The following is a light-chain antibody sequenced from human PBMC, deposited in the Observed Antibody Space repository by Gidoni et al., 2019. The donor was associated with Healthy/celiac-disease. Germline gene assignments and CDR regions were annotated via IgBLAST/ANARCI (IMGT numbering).Light chain of an antibody. CDR2: GAS. J-gene: IGKJ3*01. Sequence: EIVLTQSPGTLSLSPGERATLSCRASQSVSSSYLAWYQQKPGQAPRLLIYGASSRATGIPDRFSGSGSGTDFTLTISRLEPEDFAVYYCQQYGSSAFTFVPXTKVDIK. CDR3: QQYGSSAFT. CDR1: QSVSSSY. V-gene: IGKV3-20*01.